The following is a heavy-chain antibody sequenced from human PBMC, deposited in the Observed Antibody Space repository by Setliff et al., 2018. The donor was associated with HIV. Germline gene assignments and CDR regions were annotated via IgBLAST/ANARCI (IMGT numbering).Heavy chain of an antibody. CDR2: ISYSGST. CDR1: GGSISSYY. V-gene: IGHV4-59*12. D-gene: IGHD5-12*01. J-gene: IGHJ1*01. CDR3: ARDPGWAKPEYFHH. Sequence: SETLSLTCTVSGGSISSYYWSWIRQPPGKGLEWIGYISYSGSTNYNPSLKSRVTLSVKTSKNQFSLKLSSVTAADTAVYYCARDPGWAKPEYFHHWGQGTLVTVSS.